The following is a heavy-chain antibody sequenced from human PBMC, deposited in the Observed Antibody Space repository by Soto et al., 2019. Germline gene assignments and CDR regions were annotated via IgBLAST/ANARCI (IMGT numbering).Heavy chain of an antibody. CDR2: ISYDGSNK. CDR3: ARDPREVGYGPFDY. J-gene: IGHJ4*02. V-gene: IGHV3-30-3*01. D-gene: IGHD5-18*01. CDR1: GFTFSSYA. Sequence: QVQLVESGGGVVQPGRSLRLSCAASGFTFSSYAMHWVRQAPGKGLEWVAVISYDGSNKYYADSVKGRFTISRDNSKNTLYLQMNSLRAEDTAVYYWARDPREVGYGPFDYWGQGTLVTVSS.